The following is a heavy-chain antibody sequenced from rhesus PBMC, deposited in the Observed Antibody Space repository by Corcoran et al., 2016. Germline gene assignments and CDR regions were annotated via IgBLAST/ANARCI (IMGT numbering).Heavy chain of an antibody. J-gene: IGHJ4*01. V-gene: IGHV4-80*01. D-gene: IGHD2-15*01. CDR1: GGSINTLH. CDR2: VKFANGNI. CDR3: ASQGETYAFDY. Sequence: QVQLQESGPGLVRPSETLSVTCTVSGGSINTLHWLWIRTSPGKGPEWMGEVKFANGNITAIPSFKGRVSISQDESQTRFSLILWSVTVADTAVYFCASQGETYAFDYWGQGILVTVSS.